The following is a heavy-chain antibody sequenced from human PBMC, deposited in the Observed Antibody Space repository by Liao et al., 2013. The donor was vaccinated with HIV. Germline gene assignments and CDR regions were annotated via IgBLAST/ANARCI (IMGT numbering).Heavy chain of an antibody. Sequence: QVQLQESGPGLVKPSQTLSLTCSVSGASITSGSHSWSWIRQPAGKGLEWIGRISTSGSGSATYNPSLKTRVSMSWDSSRSRFSLNLNSFSAADTAVYYCARDRVTLFDFWGQGTLVSVSS. J-gene: IGHJ4*02. V-gene: IGHV4-61*02. CDR3: ARDRVTLFDF. D-gene: IGHD2-21*02. CDR1: GASITSGSHS. CDR2: ISTSGSGSA.